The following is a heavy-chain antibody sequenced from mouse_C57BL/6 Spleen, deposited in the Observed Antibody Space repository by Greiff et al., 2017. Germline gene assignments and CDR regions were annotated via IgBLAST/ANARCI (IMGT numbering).Heavy chain of an antibody. J-gene: IGHJ3*01. D-gene: IGHD2-1*01. Sequence: LVESGAELVRPGASVKLSCTASGFNIKDDYMHWVKQRPEPGLEWIGWIDPENGDTEYASKFQGKATITADTSSNTAYLPLSSLTSEDTAVYYCTFYYGISFAYWGQGTLVTVSA. V-gene: IGHV14-4*01. CDR1: GFNIKDDY. CDR2: IDPENGDT. CDR3: TFYYGISFAY.